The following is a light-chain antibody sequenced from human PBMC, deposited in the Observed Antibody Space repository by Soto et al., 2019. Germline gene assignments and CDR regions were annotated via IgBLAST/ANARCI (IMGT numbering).Light chain of an antibody. CDR3: SSYTSSSTLVV. Sequence: QSALTQPASVSGSPGQSSTLSCTGTRSAVGGYNYVSWYQPHPGTAPQLMIYDVSNRPSGVSNRFSGSKSGNTASLTISGLQAEDEADYYCSSYTSSSTLVVFGGGTKLTVL. CDR2: DVS. V-gene: IGLV2-14*01. J-gene: IGLJ2*01. CDR1: RSAVGGYNY.